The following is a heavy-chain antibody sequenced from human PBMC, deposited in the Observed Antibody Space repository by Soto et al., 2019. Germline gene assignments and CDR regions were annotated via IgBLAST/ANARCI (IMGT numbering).Heavy chain of an antibody. J-gene: IGHJ4*02. D-gene: IGHD3-16*01. CDR3: ANSNIMGVEVAGHFDK. CDR2: IYTRGSP. V-gene: IGHV4-4*07. CDR1: GGRITSSF. Sequence: KAXAMLRRTCSLCGGRITSSFWIWIRQPVGKGLEWIGRIYTRGSPNYNPSLKSRVTMSVDTSTNQFSLKLRSVTPADTAVYYCANSNIMGVEVAGHFDKWGQRILVTVPS.